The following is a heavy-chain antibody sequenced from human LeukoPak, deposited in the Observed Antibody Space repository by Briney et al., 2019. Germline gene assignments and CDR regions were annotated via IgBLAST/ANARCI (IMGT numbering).Heavy chain of an antibody. J-gene: IGHJ3*02. Sequence: ASVKVSCKASGYTFTSYAMNWVRQAPGQGLEWMGWINTNTGNPTYAQGFTGRFVFSLDTSVSTAYLQISSLKAEDTAVYYCASPDGDYPLSAFDIWGQGTMVTVSS. D-gene: IGHD4-17*01. CDR3: ASPDGDYPLSAFDI. CDR1: GYTFTSYA. CDR2: INTNTGNP. V-gene: IGHV7-4-1*02.